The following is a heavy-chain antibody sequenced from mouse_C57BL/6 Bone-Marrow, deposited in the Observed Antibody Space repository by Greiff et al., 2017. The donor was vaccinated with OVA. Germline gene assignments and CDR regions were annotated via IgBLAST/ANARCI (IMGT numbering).Heavy chain of an antibody. D-gene: IGHD1-1*01. CDR2: ISDGGSYT. J-gene: IGHJ2*01. Sequence: EVQGVESGGGLVKPGGSLKLSCAASGFTFSSYAMSWVRQTPEKRLEWVATISDGGSYTYYPDNVKGRFTISRDNAKNNLYLQMSHLKSEDTAMYYCARDRGYGSSYVDYWGQGTTLTVSS. CDR1: GFTFSSYA. CDR3: ARDRGYGSSYVDY. V-gene: IGHV5-4*01.